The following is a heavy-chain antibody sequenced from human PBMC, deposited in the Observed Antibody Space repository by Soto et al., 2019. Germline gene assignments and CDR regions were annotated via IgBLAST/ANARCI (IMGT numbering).Heavy chain of an antibody. Sequence: SVKVSCKASGGTFSSYTISWVRQAPGQGLEWMGRIIPILGIANYAQKFQGRVTITADKSTSTAYMELSSLRSEDTAVYYCARDAGYSYGSNYYYCYYMDFWGKGTTVTVSS. V-gene: IGHV1-69*04. CDR3: ARDAGYSYGSNYYYCYYMDF. D-gene: IGHD5-18*01. CDR2: IIPILGIA. CDR1: GGTFSSYT. J-gene: IGHJ6*03.